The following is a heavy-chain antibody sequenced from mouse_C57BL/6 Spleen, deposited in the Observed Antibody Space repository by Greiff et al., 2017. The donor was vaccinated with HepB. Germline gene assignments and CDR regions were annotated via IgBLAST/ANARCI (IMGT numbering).Heavy chain of an antibody. J-gene: IGHJ4*01. D-gene: IGHD3-3*01. CDR2: IDPSDSET. V-gene: IGHV1-52*01. Sequence: QVQLQQSGAELVRPGSSVKLSCKASGYTFTSYWMHWVKQRPIQGLDWIGNIDPSDSETHYNQKFKDKATVTVDKSSSTAYMQLSSLTSEDSAVDYCARGTLYAMDYWGQGTSVTVSS. CDR1: GYTFTSYW. CDR3: ARGTLYAMDY.